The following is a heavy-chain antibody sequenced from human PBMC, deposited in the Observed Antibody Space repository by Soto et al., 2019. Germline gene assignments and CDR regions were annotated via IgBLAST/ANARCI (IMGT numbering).Heavy chain of an antibody. D-gene: IGHD6-13*01. J-gene: IGHJ6*02. V-gene: IGHV1-69*08. CDR2: IIPILGIA. CDR3: ARDRYSSSWDYYYGMDV. CDR1: GGTFSSYT. Sequence: QVQLVQSGAEVKKPGSSVKVSCKASGGTFSSYTISWVRQAPVQGLEWMGRIIPILGIANYAQKFQGRVTITADKSTSTAYMELSSLRSEDTAVYYCARDRYSSSWDYYYGMDVWGQGTTVTVSS.